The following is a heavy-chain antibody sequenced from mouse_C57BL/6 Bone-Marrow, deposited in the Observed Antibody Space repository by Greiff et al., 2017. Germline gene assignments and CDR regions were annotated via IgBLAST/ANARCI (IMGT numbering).Heavy chain of an antibody. V-gene: IGHV1-81*01. J-gene: IGHJ1*03. CDR3: ARSGYYYGSSYWYFDV. Sequence: VKLMESGAELARPGASVKLSCKASGYTFTSYGISWVKQRTGQGLEWIGVIYPRSGNTYYNEKFKGKATLTADKSSSTAYMELRSLTSEDSAVYFCARSGYYYGSSYWYFDVWGTGTTVTVSS. CDR2: IYPRSGNT. D-gene: IGHD1-1*01. CDR1: GYTFTSYG.